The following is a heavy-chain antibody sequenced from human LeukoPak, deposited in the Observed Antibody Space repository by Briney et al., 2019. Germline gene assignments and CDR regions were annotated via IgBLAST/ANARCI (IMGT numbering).Heavy chain of an antibody. J-gene: IGHJ5*02. D-gene: IGHD3-3*01. CDR1: GGSISSSSYY. Sequence: SETLSLTCTVSGGSISSSSYYWGWIRQPPGKGLEWIGSIYYSGSTYYNPSLKSRVTISVDTSKNQFSLKLSSVTAADTAVYYCARLTTTSTYYDSWSGSASSNWFDPWGQGTLVTVSS. V-gene: IGHV4-39*01. CDR3: ARLTTTSTYYDSWSGSASSNWFDP. CDR2: IYYSGST.